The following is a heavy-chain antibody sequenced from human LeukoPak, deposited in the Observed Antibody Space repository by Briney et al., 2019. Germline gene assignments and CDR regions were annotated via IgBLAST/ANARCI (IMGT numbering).Heavy chain of an antibody. CDR1: GYTFTGYY. CDR3: ARGIQLSYYFDY. Sequence: ASVKVSCKASGYTFTGYYMHWARQAPGQGLEWMGWINPNSGGTNYAQKFQGRVTMTRDTSISTAYMELSRLRSDDTAVYYCARGIQLSYYFDYWGQGTLVTVSS. V-gene: IGHV1-2*02. J-gene: IGHJ4*02. CDR2: INPNSGGT. D-gene: IGHD5-18*01.